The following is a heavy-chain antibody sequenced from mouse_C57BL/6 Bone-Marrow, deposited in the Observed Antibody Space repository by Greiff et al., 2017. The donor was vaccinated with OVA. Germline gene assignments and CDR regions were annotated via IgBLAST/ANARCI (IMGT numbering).Heavy chain of an antibody. CDR3: ALIYYGSSYEAFAY. V-gene: IGHV1-69*01. CDR1: GYTFTSYW. Sequence: QVQLQQPGAELVMPGASVKLSCKASGYTFTSYWMHWVKPRPGQGLEWIGEIDPSDSYTNYNQKFKGKSTLTVDKSASTAYMQLSSLTSEDSAVYYGALIYYGSSYEAFAYWGQGTLVTVSA. J-gene: IGHJ3*01. D-gene: IGHD1-1*01. CDR2: IDPSDSYT.